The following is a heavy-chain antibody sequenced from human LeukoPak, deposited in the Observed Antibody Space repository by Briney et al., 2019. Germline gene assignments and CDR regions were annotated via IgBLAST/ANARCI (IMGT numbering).Heavy chain of an antibody. J-gene: IGHJ5*02. CDR3: AREDGLRRFDP. Sequence: SETLSLTCTVSGGSISSYYWSWIRQPPGKGLEWIGYIYYSGSTNYNPSLKSRVTTSVDTSKNQFSLKLSSVTAADTAVYYCAREDGLRRFDPWGQGTLVTVSS. V-gene: IGHV4-59*01. CDR1: GGSISSYY. D-gene: IGHD5-12*01. CDR2: IYYSGST.